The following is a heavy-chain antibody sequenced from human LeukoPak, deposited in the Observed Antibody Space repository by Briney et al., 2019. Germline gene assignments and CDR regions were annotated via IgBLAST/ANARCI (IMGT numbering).Heavy chain of an antibody. CDR3: ARDVVAAAGTWDY. D-gene: IGHD6-13*01. V-gene: IGHV4-4*07. Sequence: SETLSLTCAVSGGSLSGYYWTWIRQPPGKGLEWIGRIYSSGSTNYNPSLESRVTMSVDTSKNQLSLKLSSVTAADTAVYYCARDVVAAAGTWDYWGQGTLVTVSS. CDR1: GGSLSGYY. J-gene: IGHJ4*02. CDR2: IYSSGST.